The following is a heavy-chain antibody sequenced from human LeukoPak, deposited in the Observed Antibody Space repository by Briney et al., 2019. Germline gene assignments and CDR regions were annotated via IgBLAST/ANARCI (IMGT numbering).Heavy chain of an antibody. CDR2: ISSSGSTI. D-gene: IGHD2-8*01. CDR3: ARDPTLYCTNGVCYNGAFDI. J-gene: IGHJ3*02. Sequence: PGGSLRLSCAASGFTFSDYYMSWIRQAPGKGLEWVSYISSSGSTIYYADSVKGRFTISRDNAKNSLYLQMNSLRAEDTAVYYCARDPTLYCTNGVCYNGAFDIWGQGTMVTVSS. V-gene: IGHV3-11*04. CDR1: GFTFSDYY.